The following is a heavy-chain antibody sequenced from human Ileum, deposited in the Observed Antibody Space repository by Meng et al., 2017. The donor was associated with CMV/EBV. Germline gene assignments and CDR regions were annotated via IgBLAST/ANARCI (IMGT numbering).Heavy chain of an antibody. CDR1: GFNFRGFE. D-gene: IGHD1-26*01. CDR3: ASLPTTGSRDY. V-gene: IGHV3-48*03. J-gene: IGHJ4*02. Sequence: GESLKISCKASGFNFRGFEMNWIRQAPGKGLEWLAYIGSSGNTIFYADSVKGRFTISRDNAQSSLYLQMNSLRGDDTAVYFCASLPTTGSRDYWGQGTMVTVSS. CDR2: IGSSGNTI.